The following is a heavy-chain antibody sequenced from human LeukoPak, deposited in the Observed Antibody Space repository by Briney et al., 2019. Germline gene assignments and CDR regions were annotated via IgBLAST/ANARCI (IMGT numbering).Heavy chain of an antibody. V-gene: IGHV3-15*01. CDR3: TTDSSGYYYYYYGMDV. D-gene: IGHD3-22*01. CDR2: IKSKTDGGTT. J-gene: IGHJ6*02. CDR1: GFTFSNAW. Sequence: GGSPRLSCAASGFTFSNAWMSWVRQAPGKGLEWVGRIKSKTDGGTTDYAAPVKGRFTISRDDSKNTLYLQMNSLKTEDTAVYYCTTDSSGYYYYYYGMDVWGQGTTVTVSS.